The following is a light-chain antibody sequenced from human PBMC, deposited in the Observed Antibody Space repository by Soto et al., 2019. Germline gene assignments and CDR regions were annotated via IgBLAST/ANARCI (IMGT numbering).Light chain of an antibody. Sequence: DIVMTQSPDSLAVSLGERATINFTSSQSVLYSSNNKNYLAWYQQKPGQPPKXLIYWASIRKSGVPDRFSGSGSGTDFTLTISSLQAEDVAVYYCQQYYSTPPLFGQGTKVDIK. J-gene: IGKJ1*01. CDR3: QQYYSTPPL. V-gene: IGKV4-1*01. CDR2: WAS. CDR1: QSVLYSSNNKNY.